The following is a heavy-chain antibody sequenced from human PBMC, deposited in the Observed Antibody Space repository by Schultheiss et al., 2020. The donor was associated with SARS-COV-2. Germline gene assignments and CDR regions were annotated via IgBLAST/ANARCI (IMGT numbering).Heavy chain of an antibody. CDR3: AYCSGGSCHAPYYYYGMDV. CDR1: GFTFSSYA. CDR2: ISGSGGST. J-gene: IGHJ6*02. V-gene: IGHV3-23*01. D-gene: IGHD2-15*01. Sequence: GGSLRLSCAASGFTFSSYAMSWVRQAPGKGLEWVSAISGSGGSTYYADSVKGRFTISRDNSKNTLYLQMNSLRAEDTAVYYCAYCSGGSCHAPYYYYGMDVWGQGTTVTVSS.